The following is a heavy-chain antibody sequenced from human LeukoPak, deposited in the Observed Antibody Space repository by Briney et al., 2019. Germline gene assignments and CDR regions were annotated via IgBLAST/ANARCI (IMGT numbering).Heavy chain of an antibody. CDR2: ISSSSTFI. Sequence: GGSLRLSCAASGFSFSSFSMNWVRQAPGKGLEWVSSISSSSTFIDYADSVKGRFTISRDNAKDSLYLQMNSLRAEDTAVYYCARGEPGFGGLPTVLDNWGQGALVTVSS. D-gene: IGHD4-23*01. CDR1: GFSFSSFS. CDR3: ARGEPGFGGLPTVLDN. J-gene: IGHJ4*02. V-gene: IGHV3-21*01.